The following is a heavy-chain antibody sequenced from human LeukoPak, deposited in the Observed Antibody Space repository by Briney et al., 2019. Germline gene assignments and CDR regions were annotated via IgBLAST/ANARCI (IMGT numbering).Heavy chain of an antibody. V-gene: IGHV4-34*01. CDR2: INHSGST. Sequence: SETLSLTCAVYGGSFSGYYWSWIRQPPGKGLEWIGEINHSGSTNYNPSLKSRVTISVDTSKNQFSLKLSSVTAADTAVYYCARGGHAGHCSSTSCYSGGKSDFDYWGQGTLVTVSS. CDR1: GGSFSGYY. D-gene: IGHD2-2*01. J-gene: IGHJ4*02. CDR3: ARGGHAGHCSSTSCYSGGKSDFDY.